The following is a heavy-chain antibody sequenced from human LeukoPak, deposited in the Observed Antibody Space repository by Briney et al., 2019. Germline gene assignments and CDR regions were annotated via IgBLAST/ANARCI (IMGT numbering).Heavy chain of an antibody. CDR3: ASTHDYSNFNWFDP. Sequence: PGGSLRLSCAASGFTFSSYWMHWVRQAPGKGLVWVSRINSDGSSTSYADSVKGRFTISRGNAKNTLYLQMNSLRAEDTAVYYCASTHDYSNFNWFDPWGQGTLVTVSS. CDR2: INSDGSST. CDR1: GFTFSSYW. D-gene: IGHD4-11*01. J-gene: IGHJ5*02. V-gene: IGHV3-74*01.